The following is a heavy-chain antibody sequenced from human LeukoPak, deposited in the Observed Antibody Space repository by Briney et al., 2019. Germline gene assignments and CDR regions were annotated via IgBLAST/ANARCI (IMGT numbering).Heavy chain of an antibody. CDR1: GYTFTSYD. J-gene: IGHJ6*03. CDR2: MNPNSGNT. V-gene: IGHV1-8*03. Sequence: ASVKVSCKASGYTFTSYDINWVRQATGQGLEWMGWMNPNSGNTGYAQKFQGRVTITRNTSISTAYMELSSLRSEDTAVYYCAREMAVADAYYYYYYMDVWGKGTTVTVSS. CDR3: AREMAVADAYYYYYYMDV. D-gene: IGHD5-24*01.